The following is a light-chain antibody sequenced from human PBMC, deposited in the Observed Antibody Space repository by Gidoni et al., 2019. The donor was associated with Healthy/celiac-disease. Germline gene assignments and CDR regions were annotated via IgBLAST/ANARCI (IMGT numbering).Light chain of an antibody. J-gene: IGKJ1*01. Sequence: DIQMTQSPSSLSASVGDRVTITCRESQSISSYLNWYQQKPGKAPKLLIYAASSLQSGVPSRFSGSGSGTDFTLTISSLQPEDFATYYCQQRYRTPRTFGQGTKVEIK. CDR1: QSISSY. CDR3: QQRYRTPRT. V-gene: IGKV1-39*01. CDR2: AAS.